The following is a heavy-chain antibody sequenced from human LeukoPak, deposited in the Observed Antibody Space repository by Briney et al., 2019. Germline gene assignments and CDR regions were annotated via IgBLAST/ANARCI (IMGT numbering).Heavy chain of an antibody. CDR3: ARRVSTDYFDLWSGSPYFDY. D-gene: IGHD3-3*01. V-gene: IGHV1-3*01. Sequence: ASVKVSCKASGYTFPSYAMHWVRQAPGQRLEWMGWINAGNGNTKYSQKFQGRVTITRDTSASTAYMELSSLRSEDTAVYYCARRVSTDYFDLWSGSPYFDYWGQGTLVTVSS. CDR2: INAGNGNT. J-gene: IGHJ4*02. CDR1: GYTFPSYA.